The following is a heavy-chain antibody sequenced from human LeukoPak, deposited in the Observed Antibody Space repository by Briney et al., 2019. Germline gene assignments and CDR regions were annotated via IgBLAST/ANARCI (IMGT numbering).Heavy chain of an antibody. D-gene: IGHD6-13*01. CDR1: GYTFTSYY. CDR3: AREIIAEGWFEP. J-gene: IGHJ5*02. V-gene: IGHV1-46*01. CDR2: INPSGGST. Sequence: ASVKVSCKASGYTFTSYYMHWVRQAPGQGLEWMGIINPSGGSTSYAQKFQGRGTMTRDTYTSTVYVELRSLRSEDTAVYYCAREIIAEGWFEPWGEGTLVTVSS.